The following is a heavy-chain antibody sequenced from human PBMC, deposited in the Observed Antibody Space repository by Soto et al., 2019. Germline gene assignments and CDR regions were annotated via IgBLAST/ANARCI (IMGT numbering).Heavy chain of an antibody. Sequence: QITLNESGPTVVRPTETLTLTCRFSGFSLTTSGVGVGWIRQSPGKAPEWLALIYWDDDKRYSASLKSRLTITKDTSKNQVVLAGSDVDPTDTATYYCAHRVLRTVFGLVTTTAIYFDFWGQGTPVAVSS. J-gene: IGHJ4*02. D-gene: IGHD3-3*01. CDR2: IYWDDDK. CDR3: AHRVLRTVFGLVTTTAIYFDF. CDR1: GFSLTTSGVG. V-gene: IGHV2-5*02.